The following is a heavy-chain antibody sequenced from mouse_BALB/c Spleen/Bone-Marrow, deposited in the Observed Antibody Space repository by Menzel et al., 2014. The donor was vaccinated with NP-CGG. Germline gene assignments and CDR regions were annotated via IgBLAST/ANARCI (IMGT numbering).Heavy chain of an antibody. D-gene: IGHD2-2*01. V-gene: IGHV3-8*02. Sequence: EVKLVESGPSLVKPSQALSLTCSVTGDSITSGYWNWIRKFPGNKLGYMGYISYSGSTYYNPSLKSRISITRDTSKNQYYLQLNSVTTEDTATYYCSRFGYDYALDYWGQGTSVTVSS. CDR2: ISYSGST. CDR1: GDSITSGY. CDR3: SRFGYDYALDY. J-gene: IGHJ4*01.